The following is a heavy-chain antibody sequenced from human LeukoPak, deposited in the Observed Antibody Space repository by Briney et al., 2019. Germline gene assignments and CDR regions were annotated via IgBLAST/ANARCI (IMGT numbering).Heavy chain of an antibody. J-gene: IGHJ4*02. D-gene: IGHD2-8*01. Sequence: SVKVSCKASGGTFSSYAISWVRQAPGQGLEWIGGIIPIFGTANYAQKFQGRVTITADESTSTAYMELSSLRSEDTAVYYCARVGGDIVLMVYGGYYFDYWGQGTLVTVSS. CDR3: ARVGGDIVLMVYGGYYFDY. CDR2: IIPIFGTA. CDR1: GGTFSSYA. V-gene: IGHV1-69*01.